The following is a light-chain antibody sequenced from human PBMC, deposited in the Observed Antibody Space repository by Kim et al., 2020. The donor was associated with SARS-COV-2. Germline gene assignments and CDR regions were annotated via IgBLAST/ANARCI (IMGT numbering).Light chain of an antibody. V-gene: IGLV3-1*01. J-gene: IGLJ2*01. CDR2: QDN. CDR1: KLGDKY. Sequence: SYELTQPPSVSASPGQTTSITCSGDKLGDKYACWYQQKPGQSPLLVIYQDNKRPSGIPERFSGSNSGNTATLTISGTQAMDEADYYCQAWDSSTGVFGGGTQLTVL. CDR3: QAWDSSTGV.